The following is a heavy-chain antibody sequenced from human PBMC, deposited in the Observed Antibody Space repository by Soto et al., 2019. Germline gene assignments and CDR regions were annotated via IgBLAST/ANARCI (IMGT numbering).Heavy chain of an antibody. CDR2: IYYSGST. D-gene: IGHD3-10*01. J-gene: IGHJ4*02. CDR1: GGSISSSIYY. Sequence: SETLSLTWTVYGGSISSSIYYWGWIRQPPGKGLEWIGSIYYSGSTYYNPSLKSRVTISVDTSKNQFSLKLSSVTAADTAVYYCARHHYYGSGSYFDYWGQGTLGTVSS. V-gene: IGHV4-39*01. CDR3: ARHHYYGSGSYFDY.